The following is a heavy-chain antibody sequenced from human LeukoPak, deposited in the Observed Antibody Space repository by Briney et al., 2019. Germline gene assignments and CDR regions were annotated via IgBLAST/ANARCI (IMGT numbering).Heavy chain of an antibody. V-gene: IGHV1-69*05. Sequence: SVKVSCKASGGTFSSYAISWVRQAPGQGLEWMGRIIPIFGTANYAQKFQGRVTITTDESTSTAYMELSSLRSEGTAVYYCARDSVLMVYATPNDAFDIWGQGTMVTVSS. CDR2: IIPIFGTA. CDR3: ARDSVLMVYATPNDAFDI. J-gene: IGHJ3*02. CDR1: GGTFSSYA. D-gene: IGHD2-8*01.